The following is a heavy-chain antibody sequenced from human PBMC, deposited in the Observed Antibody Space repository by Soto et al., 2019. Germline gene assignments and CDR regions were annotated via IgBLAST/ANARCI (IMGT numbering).Heavy chain of an antibody. CDR3: TRHGVGATFHKFPYGMDV. CDR1: GFTFSGSA. D-gene: IGHD1-26*01. CDR2: IRSKANSYAT. Sequence: EVQLVESGGGLVQPGGSLKLSCAASGFTFSGSAMHWVRQASGKGLEWVGRIRSKANSYATAYAASVKGRFTISRDDSKNTAYLQMNSLKTEDTAVYYCTRHGVGATFHKFPYGMDVWGQGTTVTVSS. J-gene: IGHJ6*02. V-gene: IGHV3-73*02.